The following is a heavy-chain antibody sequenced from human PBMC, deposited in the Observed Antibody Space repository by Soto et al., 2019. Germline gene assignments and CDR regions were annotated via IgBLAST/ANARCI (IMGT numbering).Heavy chain of an antibody. CDR2: IIPIFGTA. Sequence: QVQLVQSGAEVKKPGSSVKVSCKASGGTFSSYAISWVRQAPGQGLEWMGGIIPIFGTANYAQKFQGSVTITADEATSTAYMELSSLRSEDTAVYYCARDRGSSSWSYYFDYWGQGTLVTVSS. D-gene: IGHD6-13*01. J-gene: IGHJ4*02. CDR1: GGTFSSYA. V-gene: IGHV1-69*01. CDR3: ARDRGSSSWSYYFDY.